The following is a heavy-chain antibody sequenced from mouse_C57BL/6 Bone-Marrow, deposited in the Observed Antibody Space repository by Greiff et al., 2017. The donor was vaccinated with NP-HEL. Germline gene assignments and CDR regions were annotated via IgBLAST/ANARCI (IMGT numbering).Heavy chain of an antibody. Sequence: DVQLQESGPGLVKPSQSLSLTCSVTGYSITSGYYWNWIRQFPGNQLEWMGYISYDGSNNYNPSLKNRISITRDTSKNQFFLKLNSVTTEDTATYYCAREGLLPYYFDYWGQGTTLTVSS. CDR1: GYSITSGYY. D-gene: IGHD3-1*01. J-gene: IGHJ2*01. CDR2: ISYDGSN. V-gene: IGHV3-6*01. CDR3: AREGLLPYYFDY.